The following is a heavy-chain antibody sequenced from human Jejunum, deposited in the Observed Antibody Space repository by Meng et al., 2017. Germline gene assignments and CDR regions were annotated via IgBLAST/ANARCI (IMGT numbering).Heavy chain of an antibody. CDR3: ARDLAPYGMDV. CDR1: GFTFEDYD. J-gene: IGHJ6*02. CDR2: LNWNGGST. Sequence: GESLKISCAASGFTFEDYDMNWVRQAPGKGLEWVSGLNWNGGSTTYADSVKGRFIISRDNAKNSLYLQMNSLRAEDTALYYCARDLAPYGMDVWGQGTTVTVSS. V-gene: IGHV3-20*04.